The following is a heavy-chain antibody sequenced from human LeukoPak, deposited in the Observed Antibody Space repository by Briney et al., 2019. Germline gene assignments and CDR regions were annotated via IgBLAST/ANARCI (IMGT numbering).Heavy chain of an antibody. J-gene: IGHJ4*02. Sequence: PGGSLRLSCAASGFTFSSYTMNWVRQAPGKGLEWVSSISTSSRYIYYADSVKGRFTISRDNSKNTLYLQTNSLRAEDTAVYYCARSVGARAAILYYFDYWGQGTLVTVSS. D-gene: IGHD2-21*01. V-gene: IGHV3-21*01. CDR1: GFTFSSYT. CDR3: ARSVGARAAILYYFDY. CDR2: ISTSSRYI.